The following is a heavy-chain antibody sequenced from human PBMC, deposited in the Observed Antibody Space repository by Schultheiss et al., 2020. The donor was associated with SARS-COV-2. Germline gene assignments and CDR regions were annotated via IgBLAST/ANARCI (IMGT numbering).Heavy chain of an antibody. D-gene: IGHD3-16*01. CDR1: GYTFTSYA. CDR3: ARGGGDGGVFDS. Sequence: ASVKVSCKASGYTFTSYAMHWVRQAPGQRLEWMGCINTGNENTKYSQKFQGRVTITADESTSTAYMELSSLRSEDTAVYYCARGGGDGGVFDSWGQGTLVTVSS. CDR2: INTGNENT. J-gene: IGHJ4*02. V-gene: IGHV1-3*04.